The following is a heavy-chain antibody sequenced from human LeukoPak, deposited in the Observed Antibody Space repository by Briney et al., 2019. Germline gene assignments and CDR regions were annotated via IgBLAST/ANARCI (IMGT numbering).Heavy chain of an antibody. CDR1: GFSLSTSGMC. D-gene: IGHD3-22*01. CDR2: IGWDDDK. CDR3: ARSLPPGYYDSSGSDAFDI. J-gene: IGHJ3*02. Sequence: ESGPALVKPTQTLTLTCTFSGFSLSTSGMCVSWIRQPPGKALEWLARIGWDDDKYYSTSLKTRLTISKDTSKNQVVLTMTNMDPVGTATYYCARSLPPGYYDSSGSDAFDIWGQGTMVTVSS. V-gene: IGHV2-70*11.